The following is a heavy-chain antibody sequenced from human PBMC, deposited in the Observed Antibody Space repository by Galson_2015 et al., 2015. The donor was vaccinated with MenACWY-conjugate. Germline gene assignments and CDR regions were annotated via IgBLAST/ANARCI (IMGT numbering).Heavy chain of an antibody. CDR1: GFNFRGHS. V-gene: IGHV3-74*01. Sequence: SLRLSCADSGFNFRGHSMHWVRQAPGKGLVWVSYITSDGSSTSYADSVKGRFTISRDSAKNTLYLQMNSLRAEDTAIYYCARAQQVWYPPNYWGQGTLVTVSS. CDR2: ITSDGSST. CDR3: ARAQQVWYPPNY. D-gene: IGHD3-16*01. J-gene: IGHJ4*02.